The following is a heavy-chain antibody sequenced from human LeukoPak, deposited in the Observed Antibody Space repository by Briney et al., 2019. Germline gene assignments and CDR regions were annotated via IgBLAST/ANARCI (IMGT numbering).Heavy chain of an antibody. D-gene: IGHD1-26*01. CDR1: GFTFNSYS. V-gene: IGHV3-48*01. J-gene: IGHJ4*02. CDR3: AGVLLSVGAF. CDR2: ISSSSTTI. Sequence: GGSLRLSCAASGFTFNSYSMNWVRQAPGKGLEWVSYISSSSTTIYYADSVKGRFTISRDNAKNSLYLQMNSLRAEDTAVYYCAGVLLSVGAFWGQGTLVTVSS.